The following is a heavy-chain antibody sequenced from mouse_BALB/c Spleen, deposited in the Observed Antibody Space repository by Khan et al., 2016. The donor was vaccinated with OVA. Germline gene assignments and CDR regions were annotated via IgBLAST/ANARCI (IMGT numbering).Heavy chain of an antibody. CDR2: INPHIGET. Sequence: EVQLLESGPELVRPGASVKISCKASGYSFTGYFMNWVMQSHGKSLEWIGRINPHIGETFYNQRFKDKATLTVDESSSTAHMELRSLASEDSAVYYGTRIYRSDFDYWGQGTTLTVSS. J-gene: IGHJ2*01. V-gene: IGHV1-20*02. D-gene: IGHD1-1*01. CDR3: TRIYRSDFDY. CDR1: GYSFTGYF.